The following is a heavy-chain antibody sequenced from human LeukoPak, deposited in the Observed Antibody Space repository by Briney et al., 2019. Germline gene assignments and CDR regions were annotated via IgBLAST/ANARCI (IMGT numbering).Heavy chain of an antibody. CDR2: IYYRGNT. J-gene: IGHJ4*02. D-gene: IGHD2-8*02. V-gene: IGHV4-59*08. CDR3: ARQNTGWWFVDY. Sequence: SETLSLTCSVSGGSISSHYWIWIRQPPGKGLEWIGYIYYRGNTNYNPSLNNRVTMSVDTSKNQFSLKLSPVTAADTAVYYCARQNTGWWFVDYWGQGTLVTVSS. CDR1: GGSISSHY.